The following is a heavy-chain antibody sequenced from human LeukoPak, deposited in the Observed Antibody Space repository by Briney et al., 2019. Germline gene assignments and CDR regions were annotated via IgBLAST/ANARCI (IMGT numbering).Heavy chain of an antibody. Sequence: SETLSLTRPVTLCFIISSRYYWRCIRHPPGKGLECLGNIYYRGSTYYNPSLKGRVTISVNTSKNQSALKMSSVTAAETAVYYCALYCSGGSCHLDAFDIWGQGTMVTVSS. D-gene: IGHD2-15*01. CDR2: IYYRGST. CDR3: ALYCSGGSCHLDAFDI. J-gene: IGHJ3*02. V-gene: IGHV4-39*01. CDR1: LCFIISSRYY.